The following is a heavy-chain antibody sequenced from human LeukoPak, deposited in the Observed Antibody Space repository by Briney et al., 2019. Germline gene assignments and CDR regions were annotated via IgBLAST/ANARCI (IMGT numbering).Heavy chain of an antibody. J-gene: IGHJ4*02. CDR3: ARDPPEGPKRYFDY. V-gene: IGHV3-48*03. CDR1: GFTFSSYE. CDR2: ISSSGSTI. Sequence: GGSLRLSCAASGFTFSSYEMNWVRQAPGKGLEWVSYISSSGSTIYYADSVKGRFTISRDNAKNSLYLQMNSLRAEDTAVYYCARDPPEGPKRYFDYWGQGTLVIVSS.